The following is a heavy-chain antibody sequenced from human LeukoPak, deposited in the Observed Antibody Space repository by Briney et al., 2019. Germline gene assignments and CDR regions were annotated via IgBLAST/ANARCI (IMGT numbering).Heavy chain of an antibody. D-gene: IGHD2-2*01. J-gene: IGHJ4*02. Sequence: GGSLRLSCAASGFTFSSYWMSWVRQAPGKGLEWVANINEDGSEKYYLDSVKGRFSISRDNAKNSLYLQMNSLRAEDTAVYYCSRRYCSSTNCYAFDDWGQGTLVTVSS. V-gene: IGHV3-7*01. CDR3: SRRYCSSTNCYAFDD. CDR1: GFTFSSYW. CDR2: INEDGSEK.